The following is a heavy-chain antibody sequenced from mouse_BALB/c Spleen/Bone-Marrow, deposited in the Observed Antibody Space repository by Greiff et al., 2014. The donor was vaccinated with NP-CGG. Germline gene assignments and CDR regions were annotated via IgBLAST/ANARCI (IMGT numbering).Heavy chain of an antibody. CDR2: IYPGNSDT. CDR1: GYTFFNYW. J-gene: IGHJ2*01. D-gene: IGHD3-1*01. Sequence: VQLKESGTVLARPGAAVKMSCKASGYTFFNYWMHWGKQRPGQGLGWIGTIYPGNSDTTYNQKFKGKATLTAVTSTSTAYMELSSLTNEDSAVYYCTTLARNKFDYWGQGATLTVSS. V-gene: IGHV1-5*01. CDR3: TTLARNKFDY.